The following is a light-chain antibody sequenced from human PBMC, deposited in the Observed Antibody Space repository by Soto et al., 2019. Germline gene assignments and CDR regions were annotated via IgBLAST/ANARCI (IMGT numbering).Light chain of an antibody. CDR1: QGISSY. J-gene: IGKJ5*01. V-gene: IGKV1-9*01. CDR3: QQSYRTPT. Sequence: DIQLTQSPSFLSASVGDRVTITCRASQGISSYLAWYQQKPGKAPKLLIYAASTLQSGVPSRFSGSGSGTEFTLTISSLQPEDFATYYCQQSYRTPTFGQGTRLEI. CDR2: AAS.